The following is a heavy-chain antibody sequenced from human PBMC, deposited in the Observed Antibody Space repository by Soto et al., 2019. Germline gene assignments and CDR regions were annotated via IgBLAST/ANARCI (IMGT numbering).Heavy chain of an antibody. CDR2: IISSSSTI. V-gene: IGHV3-48*01. Sequence: EVQLVESGGGLVQPGGSLRLSCAASGFTFSSYSMNWVRQAPGKGLEWVAYIISSSSTIYYADSVKGRFTISRDNAKNSRYLHMNSLRAEDTAVYYCARADSGYAHGYYYYGMDVWGQGTTVTVSS. J-gene: IGHJ6*02. CDR1: GFTFSSYS. D-gene: IGHD5-12*01. CDR3: ARADSGYAHGYYYYGMDV.